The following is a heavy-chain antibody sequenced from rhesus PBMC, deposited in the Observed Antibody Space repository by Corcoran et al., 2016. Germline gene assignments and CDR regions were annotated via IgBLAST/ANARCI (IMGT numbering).Heavy chain of an antibody. CDR2: ISGSGGST. D-gene: IGHD3-16*01. V-gene: IGHV4-173*01. CDR1: GGSISSNY. J-gene: IGHJ5-2*02. CDR3: ARLVVVFNSLDV. Sequence: QLQLQESGPGLVKPSETLSLTCAVSGGSISSNYWSRIRQPPGKGLEWIGRISGSGGSTDYNPSLKRRVTISTDTSKNQFSLKLGSVTAADTAVYYCARLVVVFNSLDVWGRGVLVTVSS.